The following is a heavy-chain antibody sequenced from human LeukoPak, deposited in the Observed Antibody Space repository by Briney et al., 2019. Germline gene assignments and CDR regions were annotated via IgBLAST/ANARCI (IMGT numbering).Heavy chain of an antibody. CDR2: IKEDGSEN. CDR3: AKTSLSDPSGHYYYMDV. J-gene: IGHJ6*03. D-gene: IGHD3-3*01. CDR1: GFAFSSFA. Sequence: GGSLRLSCAASGFAFSSFAMTWVRQAPGKGLEWVASIKEDGSENDYEDSVRGRFTISRDNSQNTVSLQLNNLRIEDTALYYCAKTSLSDPSGHYYYMDVWGKGTTVTVSS. V-gene: IGHV3-7*01.